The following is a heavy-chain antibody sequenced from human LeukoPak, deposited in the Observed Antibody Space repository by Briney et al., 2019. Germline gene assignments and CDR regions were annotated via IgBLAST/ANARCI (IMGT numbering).Heavy chain of an antibody. D-gene: IGHD6-13*01. CDR1: GFTVSSNY. CDR2: IYSGGST. V-gene: IGHV3-53*05. Sequence: PGGSLRLSCAASGFTVSSNYMSWVRQAPGKGLEWVSVIYSGGSTYYADSVKGRFTISRDNSKNTLYLQMNSLRAEDTAVYYCASISVGGSSSSFFPFDYWGQGTLVTVSS. J-gene: IGHJ4*02. CDR3: ASISVGGSSSSFFPFDY.